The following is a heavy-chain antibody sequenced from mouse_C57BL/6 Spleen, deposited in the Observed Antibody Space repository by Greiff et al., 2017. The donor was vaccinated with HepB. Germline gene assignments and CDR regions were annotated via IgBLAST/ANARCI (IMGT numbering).Heavy chain of an antibody. V-gene: IGHV1-54*01. CDR1: GYAFTNYL. D-gene: IGHD2-5*01. CDR2: INPGSGGT. J-gene: IGHJ2*01. CDR3: VYSNYPFDY. Sequence: QVQLQQSGAELVRPGTSVKVSCKASGYAFTNYLIEWVKQRPGQGLEWIGVINPGSGGTNYNEKFKGKATLTADKSSSTAYMQLSSLTSEDSAVYFCVYSNYPFDYWGQGTTLTVSS.